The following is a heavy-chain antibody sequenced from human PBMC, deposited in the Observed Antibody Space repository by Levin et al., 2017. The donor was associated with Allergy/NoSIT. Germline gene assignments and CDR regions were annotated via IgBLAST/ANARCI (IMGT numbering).Heavy chain of an antibody. CDR1: GASIGSFY. D-gene: IGHD3-10*01. Sequence: SCTVSGASIGSFYWNWIRQSPGKGLEWLGSVYHSGSTKYNPSLESRVTISVDTSKNQFSLKLSSVTAADTAVYYCARGSIIIPLEYWGQGTLVTVSS. CDR3: ARGSIIIPLEY. V-gene: IGHV4-59*01. CDR2: VYHSGST. J-gene: IGHJ4*02.